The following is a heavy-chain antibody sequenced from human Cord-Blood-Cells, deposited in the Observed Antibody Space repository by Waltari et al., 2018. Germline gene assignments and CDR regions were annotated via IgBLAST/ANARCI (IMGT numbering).Heavy chain of an antibody. CDR1: GFPLRSYG. CDR2: ISYDGSNK. Sequence: QVQLVESGGGVVQPGRSLRLSCAASGFPLRSYGMHWVGQAPGKGLEWVAVISYDGSNKYYADSVKGRFTISRDNSKNTLYLQMNSLRAEDTAVYYCAKGNNWNYYFDYWGQGTLVTVSS. V-gene: IGHV3-30*18. J-gene: IGHJ4*02. D-gene: IGHD1-7*01. CDR3: AKGNNWNYYFDY.